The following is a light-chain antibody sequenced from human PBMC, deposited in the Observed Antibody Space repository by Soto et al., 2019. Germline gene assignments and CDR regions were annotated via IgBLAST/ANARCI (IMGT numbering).Light chain of an antibody. CDR3: ASWDDSLSGGV. J-gene: IGLJ3*02. CDR1: SSNIGSNY. Sequence: QSVLTQPPSASGTPGQRVTISCSGSSSNIGSNYVYWYQQLPGTAPNLLIYRNNQRPSGVPDRFSGSKSGTSASLAISGLRSEDEADYDCASWDDSLSGGVFGGGTKLTVL. CDR2: RNN. V-gene: IGLV1-47*01.